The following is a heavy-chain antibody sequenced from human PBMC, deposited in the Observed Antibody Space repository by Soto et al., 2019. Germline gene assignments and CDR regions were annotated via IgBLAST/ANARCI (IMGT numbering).Heavy chain of an antibody. CDR3: AKDSNKYSSPLRGRYFDY. J-gene: IGHJ4*02. D-gene: IGHD6-19*01. CDR2: ISGGGSNT. CDR1: GVPFSSYF. V-gene: IGHV3-23*01. Sequence: VGSQLLSCAASGVPFSSYFMAWVRQAPGKGLEWVSGISGGGSNTFYADSVKGRFTISIDNSKNTLLLQMNSLGAEDTAVYYCAKDSNKYSSPLRGRYFDYWVQGT.